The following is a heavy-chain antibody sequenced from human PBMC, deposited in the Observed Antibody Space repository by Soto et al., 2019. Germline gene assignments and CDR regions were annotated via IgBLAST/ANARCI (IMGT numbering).Heavy chain of an antibody. Sequence: SGPTLVNPTQTLTLTCNFSGFSLSTSGVGVGWIRQPPGKALEWLALIYWDDDKRYSPSLKSRLTITKDTSKNQVVLTMTNMDPVDTATYYCAHRKVYSGCPRDWFDPWGQGTLVTVSS. V-gene: IGHV2-5*02. CDR3: AHRKVYSGCPRDWFDP. D-gene: IGHD5-12*01. CDR1: GFSLSTSGVG. CDR2: IYWDDDK. J-gene: IGHJ5*02.